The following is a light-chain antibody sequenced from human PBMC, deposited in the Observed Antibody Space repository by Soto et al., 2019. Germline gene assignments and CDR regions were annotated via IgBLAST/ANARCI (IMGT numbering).Light chain of an antibody. CDR2: DVF. J-gene: IGKJ4*01. CDR3: QQRNTWPLT. CDR1: ESLGKT. V-gene: IGKV3-11*01. Sequence: EIVLTQSPATLSLSPGDRATLSCRASESLGKTLAWYQQKPGQAPRLLIYDVFKRVTGIPARFSGSGSGTHFTLTISNLAPEYFAVYYCQQRNTWPLTFGGGTKVEIK.